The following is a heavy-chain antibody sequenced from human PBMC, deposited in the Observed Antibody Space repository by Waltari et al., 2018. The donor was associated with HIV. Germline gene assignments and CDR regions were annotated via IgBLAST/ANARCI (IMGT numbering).Heavy chain of an antibody. CDR3: ARGGLGDLLQFVDE. D-gene: IGHD1-26*01. CDR2: IFPSGSGT. CDR1: WTTVTVYY. Sequence: QVDLVQSGAEGKQPGESVTISCKTCWTTVTVYYMHWGRQALGKGLECVGMIFPSGSGTDYAENFRDRLSLTMDTSTGTIFMELSNLRPDDTALYYCARGGLGDLLQFVDEWGQGTLVTVSS. J-gene: IGHJ4*02. V-gene: IGHV1-46*01.